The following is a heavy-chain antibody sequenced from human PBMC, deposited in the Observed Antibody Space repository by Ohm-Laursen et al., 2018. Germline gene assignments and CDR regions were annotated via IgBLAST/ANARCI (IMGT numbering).Heavy chain of an antibody. CDR2: NNPDGSFT. D-gene: IGHD2-8*02. CDR1: GFTFRRSW. V-gene: IGHV3-74*01. CDR3: VRDSYGGSRGGVLEYYGMDV. Sequence: GSLRLSCTASGFTFRRSWMHWLRQAPGAGLVWVARNNPDGSFTSYADSVKDRFTSPRDNAKNTLYLQMNSLRAEDTAVYYCVRDSYGGSRGGVLEYYGMDVWGQGTTVTVSS. J-gene: IGHJ6*02.